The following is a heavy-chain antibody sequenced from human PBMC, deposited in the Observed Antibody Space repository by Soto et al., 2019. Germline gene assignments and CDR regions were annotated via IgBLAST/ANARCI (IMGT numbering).Heavy chain of an antibody. CDR1: GFTVSNNY. CDR3: APRGGGGGY. D-gene: IGHD3-10*01. V-gene: IGHV3-53*01. CDR2: IYSGGYT. Sequence: EVQLVESGGGLIQPGGSLRLSCAVSGFTVSNNYMSWVRQAPGKGLEGVSVIYSGGYTAYGDSVKGRFTISRDNSKNTIYLKMNSRRADDPAGCYWAPRGGGGGYWGQGTLVTVSS. J-gene: IGHJ4*02.